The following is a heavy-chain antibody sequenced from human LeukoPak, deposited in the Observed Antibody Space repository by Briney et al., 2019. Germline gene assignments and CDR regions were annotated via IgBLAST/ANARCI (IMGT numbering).Heavy chain of an antibody. D-gene: IGHD5-18*01. CDR3: ARDSRHGYTYGIDS. J-gene: IGHJ4*02. V-gene: IGHV3-21*01. CDR1: GFTFSSYG. CDR2: ISTTGAYI. Sequence: GGSLRLSCAASGFTFSSYGMNWVRRAPGKGLEWVSSISTTGAYIYYGHSMKGRFTISRDNANNSLYLQINSLSADDTAVYFCARDSRHGYTYGIDSWGQGTLLTVSS.